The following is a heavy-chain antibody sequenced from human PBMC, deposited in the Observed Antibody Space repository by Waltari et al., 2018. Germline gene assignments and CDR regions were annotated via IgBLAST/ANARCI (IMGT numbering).Heavy chain of an antibody. CDR3: ARFSHKDY. Sequence: EVQLVESGGGLIQPGGSLSLSCAASGFTVSNNYMSWVRQAPGKGLEWVSVIYSGGNAYYADSVKGRFTISRDNSKNTVYLQMNSLRAEDTALYYCARFSHKDYWGQGILVTVSS. V-gene: IGHV3-53*01. J-gene: IGHJ4*02. CDR1: GFTVSNNY. CDR2: IYSGGNA.